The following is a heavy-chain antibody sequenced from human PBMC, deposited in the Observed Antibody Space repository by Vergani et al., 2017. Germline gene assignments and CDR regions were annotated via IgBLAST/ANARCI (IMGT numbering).Heavy chain of an antibody. CDR2: IDHTGRP. V-gene: IGHV4-34*01. D-gene: IGHD4-11*01. Sequence: QVQLQQWGGGLLKPSETLSLTCVVNGGSFTSYHWTWIRQSPGEGLEWVGDIDHTGRPDYNPSLKSRLTMSVDKSRNQFSLTLHSVTATDTAIYFCARVNTETNGHLYYYYYMDGWGQGTAVTVS. J-gene: IGHJ6*03. CDR3: ARVNTETNGHLYYYYYMDG. CDR1: GGSFTSYH.